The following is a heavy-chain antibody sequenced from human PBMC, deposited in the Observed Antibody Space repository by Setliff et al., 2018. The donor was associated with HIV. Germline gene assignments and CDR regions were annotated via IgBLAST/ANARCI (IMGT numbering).Heavy chain of an antibody. J-gene: IGHJ3*02. D-gene: IGHD4-4*01. CDR2: MNPNSGNT. CDR1: GYTFSSYD. CDR3: ARSHAVAFDI. V-gene: IGHV1-8*02. Sequence: ASVKVSCKASGYTFSSYDINWVRQATGQGLEWMGWMNPNSGNTGYAQKFQGRVTMTRDTSISTAYMELNNLKFEDTAVYYCARSHAVAFDIWGQGTMVTVSS.